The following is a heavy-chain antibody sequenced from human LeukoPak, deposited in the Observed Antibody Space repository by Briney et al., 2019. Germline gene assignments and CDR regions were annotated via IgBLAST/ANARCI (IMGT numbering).Heavy chain of an antibody. V-gene: IGHV1-8*02. CDR1: GGTFSSYA. J-gene: IGHJ4*02. CDR3: ARGLPHDYGDPYLDY. Sequence: ASVKVSCKASGGTFSSYAINWVRQATGQGLEWMGWMNPNSGNTGYAQKFQGRVTMTRNTSISTAYMELSSLRSEDTAVYYCARGLPHDYGDPYLDYWGQGTLVTVSS. D-gene: IGHD4-17*01. CDR2: MNPNSGNT.